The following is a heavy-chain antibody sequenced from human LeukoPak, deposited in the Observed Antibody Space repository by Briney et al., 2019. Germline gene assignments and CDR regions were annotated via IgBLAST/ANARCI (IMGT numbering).Heavy chain of an antibody. CDR1: GFTFSSYG. J-gene: IGHJ5*02. V-gene: IGHV3-30*02. CDR3: TKVLWFGELSLWFDP. Sequence: GGSLRLSCAASGFTFSSYGMHWVRQAPGKGLEWVAFIRYDGSNKYYADSVKGRFPISRDNSKNTLYLQMNSLRAEDTAVYYCTKVLWFGELSLWFDPWGQGTLVTVSS. CDR2: IRYDGSNK. D-gene: IGHD3-10*01.